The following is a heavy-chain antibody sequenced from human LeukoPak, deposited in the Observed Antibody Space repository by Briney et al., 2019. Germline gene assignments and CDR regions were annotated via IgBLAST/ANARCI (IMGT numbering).Heavy chain of an antibody. CDR2: INTKTGNP. Sequence: ASVKVSCKASGYTFSNYAMNWVRQAPGQGLEWMGWINTKTGNPAYAQGFTGRFVFSLDTSVSTTYLQISGLKPEDTAVYYCARDREDEALGYWGQGTLVTVSS. CDR1: GYTFSNYA. J-gene: IGHJ4*02. V-gene: IGHV7-4-1*02. D-gene: IGHD1-26*01. CDR3: ARDREDEALGY.